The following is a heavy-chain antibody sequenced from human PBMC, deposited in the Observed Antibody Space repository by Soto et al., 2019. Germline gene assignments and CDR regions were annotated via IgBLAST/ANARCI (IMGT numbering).Heavy chain of an antibody. J-gene: IGHJ5*02. Sequence: QVQLVQSGAEVKKPGSSVKVSCKASGGTFSSYAISWVRQAPGQGLEWMGGIIPIFGTANYAQKFQGRVTITADESTSTAYMELSSLRSEDTAVYYCAGYKGEYSWNYVGWFDPWGQGTLVTVSS. V-gene: IGHV1-69*01. CDR3: AGYKGEYSWNYVGWFDP. CDR2: IIPIFGTA. D-gene: IGHD1-7*01. CDR1: GGTFSSYA.